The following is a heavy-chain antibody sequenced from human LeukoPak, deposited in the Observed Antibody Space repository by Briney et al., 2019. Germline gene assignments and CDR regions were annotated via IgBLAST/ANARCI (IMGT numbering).Heavy chain of an antibody. CDR3: ARLTSIYPYNWNDEGYYFDY. CDR1: GGSISSSSYY. D-gene: IGHD1-1*01. V-gene: IGHV4-39*07. Sequence: SETLSLTCTVSGGSISSSSYYWGWIRQPPGKGLEWIGSIYYSGSTNYNPSLKSRVTISVDTSKNQFSLKLSSVTAADTAVYYCARLTSIYPYNWNDEGYYFDYWGQGTLVTVSS. J-gene: IGHJ4*02. CDR2: IYYSGST.